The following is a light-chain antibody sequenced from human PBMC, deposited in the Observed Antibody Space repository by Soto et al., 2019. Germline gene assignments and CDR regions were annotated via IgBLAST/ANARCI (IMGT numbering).Light chain of an antibody. Sequence: VLTHPPSASGTPWHTVTISCSGSSSNIGRNTVNWYQQLPGTAPKLLIYTNNQRPSGVPDRFSGSKSGTSASLAISGLQSEDEADYYCAAWDDSLNGSVFGTGTKVTVL. J-gene: IGLJ1*01. CDR2: TNN. V-gene: IGLV1-44*01. CDR1: SSNIGRNT. CDR3: AAWDDSLNGSV.